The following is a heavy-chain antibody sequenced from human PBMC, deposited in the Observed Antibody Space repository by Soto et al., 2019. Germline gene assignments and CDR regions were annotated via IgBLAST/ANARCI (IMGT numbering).Heavy chain of an antibody. V-gene: IGHV3-9*01. CDR1: GFTFDEYA. CDR3: VKEARSRRIVVVGTD. Sequence: VQLVESGGGLVQPGRSLRLSCAASGFTFDEYAMHCFRQVPGKGLEWVSGISWNSARIAYADSVKGRFTISRDNAKNSLYLQMTNLRAEDTALYYCVKEARSRRIVVVGTDWGQGTLVTVSS. CDR2: ISWNSARI. D-gene: IGHD3-22*01. J-gene: IGHJ4*02.